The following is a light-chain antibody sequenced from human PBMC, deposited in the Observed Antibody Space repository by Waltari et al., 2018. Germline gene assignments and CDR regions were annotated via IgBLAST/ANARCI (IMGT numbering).Light chain of an antibody. CDR3: QQSYSTPYT. CDR2: AAT. CDR1: QIIRNF. Sequence: DIQMTQSPSSLSASVGDRVTITCRASQIIRNFLNWYQQKPGKAPRLLIYAATTLQTGVPARFSGNRSGTDFTLTIRDLQPEDFATYSCQQSYSTPYTFGQGTKMEI. J-gene: IGKJ2*01. V-gene: IGKV1-39*01.